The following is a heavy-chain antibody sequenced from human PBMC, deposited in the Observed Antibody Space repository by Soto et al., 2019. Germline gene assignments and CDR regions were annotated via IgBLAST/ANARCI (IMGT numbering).Heavy chain of an antibody. V-gene: IGHV4-34*01. CDR3: ARGKNYYGSGSYYNVPHYYYYYGMDV. D-gene: IGHD3-10*01. CDR1: GGSFSGYY. CDR2: INHSGST. Sequence: SETLSLTCAVYGGSFSGYYWSWIRQPPGKGLEWIGEINHSGSTNYNPSLESRVTISVDTSKNQFSLKLSSVTAADTAVYYCARGKNYYGSGSYYNVPHYYYYYGMDVWGQGTTVTVSS. J-gene: IGHJ6*02.